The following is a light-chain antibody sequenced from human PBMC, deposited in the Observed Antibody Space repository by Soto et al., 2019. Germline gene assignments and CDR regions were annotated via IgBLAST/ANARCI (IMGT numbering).Light chain of an antibody. V-gene: IGKV1-6*01. CDR2: AAS. J-gene: IGKJ5*01. CDR3: LQDYNYPYT. CDR1: QGIKND. Sequence: SVGDRVTITCRASQGIKNDVAWYQQKPGKDPKLLIYAASSLQSGVPSRFSGSGSGTDFTLTISSLQPEDCATYYCLQDYNYPYTFGQGTRLEIK.